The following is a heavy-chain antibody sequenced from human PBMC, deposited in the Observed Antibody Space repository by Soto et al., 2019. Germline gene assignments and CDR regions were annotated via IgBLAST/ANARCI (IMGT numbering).Heavy chain of an antibody. CDR1: GGTFSSYT. V-gene: IGHV1-69*04. CDR2: IIPILGIA. D-gene: IGHD2-2*01. Sequence: SVKVSFTASGGTFSSYTISWVRQAPGQGLEWMGRIIPILGIANYAQKFQGRVTITADKSTSTAYMELSSLRSEDTAVYYCAREDCSSTSCYRPNWFDPWGQGTLVTV. J-gene: IGHJ5*02. CDR3: AREDCSSTSCYRPNWFDP.